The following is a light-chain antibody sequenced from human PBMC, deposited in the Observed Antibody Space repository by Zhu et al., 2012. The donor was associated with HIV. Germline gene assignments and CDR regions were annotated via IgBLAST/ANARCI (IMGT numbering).Light chain of an antibody. J-gene: IGKJ2*01. CDR1: QSVSVN. CDR2: GAS. V-gene: IGKV3-15*01. CDR3: QQYNNWPYT. Sequence: EIVVTQSPATLSVSPGERATLSCRASQSVSVNFAWYQQRPGQAPRLLIYGASTRATGLPARFSGSGSGTEFTLTITSMQSEDFAVYYCQQYNNWPYTFGQGTKLEIK.